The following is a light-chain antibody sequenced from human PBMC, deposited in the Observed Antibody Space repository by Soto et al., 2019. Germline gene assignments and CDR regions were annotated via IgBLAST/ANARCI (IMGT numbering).Light chain of an antibody. Sequence: EIVLTQSPATLSLSPGERATLSCRASQSVSSYLAWYQQKPGQAPRLLIYDASNRATGIPARFSGSGSGTDFTLTISSQEPEDLAVYYCQQHYNYNPFGQGTKVEIK. CDR1: QSVSSY. CDR2: DAS. J-gene: IGKJ1*01. CDR3: QQHYNYNP. V-gene: IGKV3-11*01.